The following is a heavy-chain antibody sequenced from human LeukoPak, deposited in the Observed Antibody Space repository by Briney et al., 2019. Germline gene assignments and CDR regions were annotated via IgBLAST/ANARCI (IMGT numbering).Heavy chain of an antibody. V-gene: IGHV1-8*03. Sequence: ASVKVSCKASGYTFTSYHINWVRQAPGQGLGWMGWINPNTDDRGYAQKFQGRLTITSDTSISTAYMELGSPRSEDTAVYFCARTTSFTASGYDYWGQGTLVTVSS. CDR3: ARTTSFTASGYDY. CDR2: INPNTDDR. D-gene: IGHD6-25*01. J-gene: IGHJ4*02. CDR1: GYTFTSYH.